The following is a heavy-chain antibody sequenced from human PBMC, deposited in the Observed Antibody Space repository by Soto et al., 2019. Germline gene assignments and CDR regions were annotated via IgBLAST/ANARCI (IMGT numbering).Heavy chain of an antibody. CDR2: ISAHNGNT. Sequence: QVHLVQSGAEVKKPGASVQVSCKGSGYGFTTYGITWVRRAPGQGLEWMAWISAHNGNTNYAQKLQGRVTVTRDTSTSTAYMELRSLRSDDTAVYYCSRGRYGDYWGQGALVTVSS. CDR1: GYGFTTYG. V-gene: IGHV1-18*01. CDR3: SRGRYGDY. D-gene: IGHD1-1*01. J-gene: IGHJ4*02.